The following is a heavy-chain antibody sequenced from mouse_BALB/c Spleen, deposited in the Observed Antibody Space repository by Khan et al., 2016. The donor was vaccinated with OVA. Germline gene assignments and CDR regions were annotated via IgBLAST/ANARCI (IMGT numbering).Heavy chain of an antibody. CDR3: ARTHER. J-gene: IGHJ2*01. Sequence: VQVVESGAELARPGASVKMSCKASGYTFTSYTMHWVKQRPGQGLEWIGYINPSSGYTKYNQKFKDKATLTADKSSSTAYMQLSSLTSEDSAGYYCARTHERWGQGTTLTVSS. V-gene: IGHV1-4*01. CDR2: INPSSGYT. CDR1: GYTFTSYT.